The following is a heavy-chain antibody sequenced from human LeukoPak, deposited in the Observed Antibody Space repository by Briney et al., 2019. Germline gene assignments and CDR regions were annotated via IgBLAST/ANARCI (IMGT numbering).Heavy chain of an antibody. CDR1: GGSISSSSYY. Sequence: SETLSLTCTVSGGSISSSSYYWGWIRQPPGKGLEWIGSIYYSGSTYYNPSLKSRVTISVDTSKNQFSLKLSSVTAADTAAYYCARQWGSTSSSFDYWGQGTLVTVSS. D-gene: IGHD6-13*01. CDR2: IYYSGST. CDR3: ARQWGSTSSSFDY. V-gene: IGHV4-39*01. J-gene: IGHJ4*02.